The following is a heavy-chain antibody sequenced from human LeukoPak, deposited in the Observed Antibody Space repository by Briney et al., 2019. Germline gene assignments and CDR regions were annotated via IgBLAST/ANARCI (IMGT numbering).Heavy chain of an antibody. D-gene: IGHD5-12*01. CDR2: IILIFGTA. V-gene: IGHV1-69*13. Sequence: SVKASCKASGGTFSSYAISWVRQAPGQGREWMGGIILIFGTANNAQKFQGRVTITADESTSKAYMELSSLRSEDTAVYYCARDIGGYDPPYFDYWGQGTLVTVSS. CDR3: ARDIGGYDPPYFDY. J-gene: IGHJ4*02. CDR1: GGTFSSYA.